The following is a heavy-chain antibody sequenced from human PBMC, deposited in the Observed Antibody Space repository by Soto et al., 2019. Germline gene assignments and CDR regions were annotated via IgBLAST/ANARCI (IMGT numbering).Heavy chain of an antibody. CDR1: GYSFTGYW. CDR2: IDPSDSYT. Sequence: PGESLKISCKGSGYSFTGYWIGWVRQMPGKGLEWMGRIDPSDSYTNYSPSFQGHVTISADKSMSTAYLQWSSLKASDTAMYYCARHTMGDAFDIWGQGTMVTVSS. J-gene: IGHJ3*02. CDR3: ARHTMGDAFDI. V-gene: IGHV5-10-1*01. D-gene: IGHD3-3*01.